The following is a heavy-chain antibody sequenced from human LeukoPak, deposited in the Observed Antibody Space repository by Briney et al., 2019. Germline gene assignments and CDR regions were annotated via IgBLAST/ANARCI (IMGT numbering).Heavy chain of an antibody. CDR3: ARGNWNDDASYYFDY. CDR2: ISGSGGST. CDR1: GFTFSSYA. J-gene: IGHJ4*02. V-gene: IGHV3-23*01. Sequence: GGSLRLSCAASGFTFSSYAMSWVRQAPGKGLEWVSTISGSGGSTYYADSVKGRFTISRDNAKNSLYLQMNSLRAEDTAVYYCARGNWNDDASYYFDYWGQGTLVTVSS. D-gene: IGHD1-1*01.